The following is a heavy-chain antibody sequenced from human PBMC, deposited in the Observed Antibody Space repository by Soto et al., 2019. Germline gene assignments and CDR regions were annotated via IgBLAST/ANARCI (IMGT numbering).Heavy chain of an antibody. CDR2: INSDGSST. CDR1: GFTFSSYW. D-gene: IGHD5-18*01. J-gene: IGHJ3*02. Sequence: GGSLRLSCAASGFTFSSYWMHWVRQAPGKGLVWVSRINSDGSSTSYADSVKGRFTISRDNAKNTLYLQMNSLRAEDTAVYYCARKYSYGPVDAFDIWGQGTMVTVSS. V-gene: IGHV3-74*01. CDR3: ARKYSYGPVDAFDI.